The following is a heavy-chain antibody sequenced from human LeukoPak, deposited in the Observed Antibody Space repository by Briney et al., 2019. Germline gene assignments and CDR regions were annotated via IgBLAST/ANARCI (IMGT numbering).Heavy chain of an antibody. D-gene: IGHD3-3*01. Sequence: GASVKVSCKVSGYTLTELSMHWVRQAPGKGLEWKGGFDPEDGETIYAQKFQGRVTMTEDTSTDTAYMELSSLRSEDTAVYYCATVPPGTYYDFWSGYEDWGQGTLVTVSS. CDR2: FDPEDGET. CDR1: GYTLTELS. CDR3: ATVPPGTYYDFWSGYED. V-gene: IGHV1-24*01. J-gene: IGHJ4*02.